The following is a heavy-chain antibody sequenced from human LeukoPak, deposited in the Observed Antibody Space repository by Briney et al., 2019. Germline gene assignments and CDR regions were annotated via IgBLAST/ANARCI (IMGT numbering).Heavy chain of an antibody. CDR2: ISSSSSYI. J-gene: IGHJ2*01. Sequence: PGGSLRLSCAASRFTFSSYSMNWVRQAPGKGLEWVSSISSSSSYIYYADSVKGRFTISRDNAKNSLYLQMNSLRAEDTAVYYCARDGGSEGWYFDLWGRGTLVTVSS. CDR1: RFTFSSYS. CDR3: ARDGGSEGWYFDL. V-gene: IGHV3-21*01. D-gene: IGHD3-16*01.